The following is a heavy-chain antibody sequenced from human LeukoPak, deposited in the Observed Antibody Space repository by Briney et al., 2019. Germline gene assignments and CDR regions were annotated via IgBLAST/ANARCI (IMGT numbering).Heavy chain of an antibody. D-gene: IGHD4-11*01. CDR1: GFTFNRYA. CDR2: ITGSGGNT. J-gene: IGHJ5*02. CDR3: AKGPNDDSNYLLDH. Sequence: PGGSLRLSCAASGFTFNRYAMSWVRQAPGKGLEWVSVITGSGGNTYHADSVKGRLTVSRDNSKNTLYLHMNSLRAEDTAVYHCAKGPNDDSNYLLDHWGQGTLVTVSS. V-gene: IGHV3-23*01.